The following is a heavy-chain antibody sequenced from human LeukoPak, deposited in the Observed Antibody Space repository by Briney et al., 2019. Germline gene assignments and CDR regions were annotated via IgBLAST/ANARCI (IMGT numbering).Heavy chain of an antibody. V-gene: IGHV1-3*01. CDR3: ARDRARIAVAGHAYNWFDP. CDR2: INAGNGNT. J-gene: IGHJ5*02. CDR1: GYTFTSYA. Sequence: VASVKVSCKASGYTFTSYAMHWVRQAPGQRLEWMGWINAGNGNTKYSQKFRGRVTITRDTSASTAYMELSSLRSEDTAVYYCARDRARIAVAGHAYNWFDPWGQGTLVTVSS. D-gene: IGHD6-19*01.